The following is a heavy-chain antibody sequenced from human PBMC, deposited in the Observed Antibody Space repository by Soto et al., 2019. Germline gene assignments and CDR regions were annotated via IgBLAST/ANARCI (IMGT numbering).Heavy chain of an antibody. V-gene: IGHV4-59*01. Sequence: SETLSLTCTVSGGSISSYYWSWIRQPPGKGLEWIGYIYYSGSANYNPSLKSRVTISVDTSKNQFSLKLSSVTAADTAVYYCAREGSSWYIDYWGQGTLVTVSS. CDR1: GGSISSYY. CDR3: AREGSSWYIDY. D-gene: IGHD6-13*01. CDR2: IYYSGSA. J-gene: IGHJ4*02.